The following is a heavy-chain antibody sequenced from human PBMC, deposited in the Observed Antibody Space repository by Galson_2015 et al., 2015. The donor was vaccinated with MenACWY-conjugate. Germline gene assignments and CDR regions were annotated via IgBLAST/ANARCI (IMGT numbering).Heavy chain of an antibody. CDR3: AKGTGVTVARFDY. CDR2: IRGGGTST. Sequence: SLRLSCAASGFAFSNYAMSWVRQAPGKGLEWVAVIRGGGTSTSYADSVKGRFTISRDNSKNTLYVQMNSLRVDDTAVYYRAKGTGVTVARFDYWGQGSLVTVSS. V-gene: IGHV3-23*01. CDR1: GFAFSNYA. J-gene: IGHJ4*02. D-gene: IGHD6-19*01.